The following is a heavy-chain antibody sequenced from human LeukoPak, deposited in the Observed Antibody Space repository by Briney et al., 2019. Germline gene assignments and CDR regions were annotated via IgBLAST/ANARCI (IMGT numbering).Heavy chain of an antibody. D-gene: IGHD1-14*01. CDR3: ARFRGVITSNNWFDP. CDR1: GGTFSCYA. CDR2: IIPIFGTA. V-gene: IGHV1-69*05. Sequence: GASVKVSCKASGGTFSCYAISWVRQAPGQGLEWMGGIIPIFGTANYAQKFQGRVTITTDESTSTAYMELSSLRSEDTAVYYCARFRGVITSNNWFDPWGQGTLVTVSS. J-gene: IGHJ5*02.